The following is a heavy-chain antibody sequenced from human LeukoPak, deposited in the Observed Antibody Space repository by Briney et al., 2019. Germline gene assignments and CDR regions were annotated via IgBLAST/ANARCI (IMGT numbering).Heavy chain of an antibody. J-gene: IGHJ4*02. CDR1: GGSFSGYY. V-gene: IGHV4-34*01. CDR2: INHSGST. Sequence: SETLSLTCAVYGGSFSGYYWSWIRQPPGKGLEWIGEINHSGSTNYNPSLKSRVTISVDTSKNQFSLKLSSVTAADTAVYYCARGQSAQVRTFEYSSSWLDYWGQGTLVTVSS. CDR3: ARGQSAQVRTFEYSSSWLDY. D-gene: IGHD6-13*01.